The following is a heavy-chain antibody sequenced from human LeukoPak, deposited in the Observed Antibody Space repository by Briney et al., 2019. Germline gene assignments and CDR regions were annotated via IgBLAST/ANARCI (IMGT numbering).Heavy chain of an antibody. D-gene: IGHD3-10*01. CDR1: GFTFSTYG. V-gene: IGHV3-23*01. CDR3: AKGSGNGYGSGPFDY. CDR2: ISTDAGET. Sequence: PGGSLRLSCAASGFTFSTYGMSWVRQAPGKGLEWVSAISTDAGETHYADSVKGRFTISRDNSKNTVSLQMSSLRAEDTALYYCAKGSGNGYGSGPFDYWGQGTLVIVSS. J-gene: IGHJ4*02.